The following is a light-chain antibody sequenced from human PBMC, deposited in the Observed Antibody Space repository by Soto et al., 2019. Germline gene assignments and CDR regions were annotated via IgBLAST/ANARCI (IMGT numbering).Light chain of an antibody. CDR1: QGLSNY. J-gene: IGKJ1*01. V-gene: IGKV1-27*01. CDR2: AAS. Sequence: DIHMTRSPSSLSTSVGDRGTTTCRPSQGLSNYLAWYQQKPGKDPKLLIYAASTLQSGLPSRFSGSGSGTDFTLTISSLQPEDVATYFCQKYNSAPWTFGQGTKVEIK. CDR3: QKYNSAPWT.